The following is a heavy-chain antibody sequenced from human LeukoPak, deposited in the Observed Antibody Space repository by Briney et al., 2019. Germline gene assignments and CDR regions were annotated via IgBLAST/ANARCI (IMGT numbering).Heavy chain of an antibody. CDR1: GWSFSNYW. Sequence: GGSLRLSCAISGWSFSNYWMHWVRQPPGKGLVWVARTNLHGTTVDYADFVKGRFTISRDNAKNTLFLQMNSLRAEDTAVYYCASAYTYVRLGDHWGQGTLVTVSS. J-gene: IGHJ4*02. V-gene: IGHV3-74*01. CDR3: ASAYTYVRLGDH. D-gene: IGHD3-16*01. CDR2: TNLHGTTV.